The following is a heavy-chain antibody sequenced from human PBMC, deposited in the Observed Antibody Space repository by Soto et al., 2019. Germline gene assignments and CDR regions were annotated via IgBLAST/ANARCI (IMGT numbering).Heavy chain of an antibody. CDR2: IWYDGSNK. D-gene: IGHD2-2*01. J-gene: IGHJ6*02. V-gene: IGHV3-33*01. Sequence: QVQLVESGGGVVQPGRSLRLSCAASGFTFSSYGMHWVRQAPGKGLEWVAVIWYDGSNKYYADSVKGRFTISRDNSKNTLYLQMNSLRAEDTAVYYCARGQGVVPAAHYFYYDYGMDVWGQGTTVTVSS. CDR1: GFTFSSYG. CDR3: ARGQGVVPAAHYFYYDYGMDV.